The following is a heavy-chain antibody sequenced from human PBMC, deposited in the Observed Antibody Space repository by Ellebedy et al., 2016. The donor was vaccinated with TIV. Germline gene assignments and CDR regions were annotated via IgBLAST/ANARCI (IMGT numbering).Heavy chain of an antibody. CDR1: GGSISSSNW. CDR2: IYHSGST. J-gene: IGHJ6*02. V-gene: IGHV4-4*02. CDR3: ARAVVAVAGTDYYYGMDV. D-gene: IGHD6-19*01. Sequence: MPSETLSLTCAVSGGSISSSNWWSWVRQPPGKGLEWIGEIYHSGSTNYNPSLKSRVTISVDKSKNQFSLKLSSVTAADTAVYYCARAVVAVAGTDYYYGMDVWGQGTTVTVSS.